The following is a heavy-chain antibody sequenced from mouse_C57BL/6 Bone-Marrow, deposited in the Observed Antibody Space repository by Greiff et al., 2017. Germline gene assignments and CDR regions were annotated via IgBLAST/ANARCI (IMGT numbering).Heavy chain of an antibody. D-gene: IGHD4-1*01. Sequence: QVQLQQPGAELVKPGASVKLSCKASGYTFTSYWMHWVKQRPGRGLEWIGRIDPKSGGTKYNEKFKSKATLTVDNSSSTAYMQLSSLTSEDSAVYYCARSGTGAMDYWGQGTSVTVSS. V-gene: IGHV1-62-3*01. J-gene: IGHJ4*01. CDR2: IDPKSGGT. CDR3: ARSGTGAMDY. CDR1: GYTFTSYW.